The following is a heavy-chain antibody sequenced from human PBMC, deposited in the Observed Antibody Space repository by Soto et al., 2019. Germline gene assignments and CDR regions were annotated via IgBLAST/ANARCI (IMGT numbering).Heavy chain of an antibody. Sequence: QVQLVQSGAEVKKPGSSVKVSCKASGGTFSSYAISWVRQAPGQGLEWMGGIIPIFGTANYAQKFQGRVTITADESTSTAYMELSSLRSEDTAVYYCARVSGEYYDLWSGFHFDYWGQGTLVTVSS. CDR1: GGTFSSYA. D-gene: IGHD3-3*01. CDR3: ARVSGEYYDLWSGFHFDY. CDR2: IIPIFGTA. V-gene: IGHV1-69*12. J-gene: IGHJ4*02.